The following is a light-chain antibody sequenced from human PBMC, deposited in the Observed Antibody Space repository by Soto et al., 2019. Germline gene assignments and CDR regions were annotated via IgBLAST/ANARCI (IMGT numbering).Light chain of an antibody. CDR3: QQRSNWRVT. V-gene: IGKV3-11*01. CDR1: QSVNIY. Sequence: TLSLSPGERATLSCRASQSVNIYLAWYQQKPGQAPRLLIYDASNRATGIPARFSGSGSGTDFTLTISSLEPEDIAVYYCQQRSNWRVTFGGGTKVDIK. CDR2: DAS. J-gene: IGKJ4*01.